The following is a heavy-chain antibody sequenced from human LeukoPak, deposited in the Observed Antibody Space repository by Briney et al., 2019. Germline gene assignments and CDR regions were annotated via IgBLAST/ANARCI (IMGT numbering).Heavy chain of an antibody. CDR2: VNLQGST. Sequence: SETLSLTCGVSGGSITNTNYWTWVRQPPGKGLEWIGEVNLQGSTNYNPSLMGRVAIAVDTSENHISLQLTSVTAADTAVYYCARGGLYSSIWGQGTLVTVSS. J-gene: IGHJ4*02. CDR1: GGSITNTNY. D-gene: IGHD6-13*01. CDR3: ARGGLYSSI. V-gene: IGHV4-4*02.